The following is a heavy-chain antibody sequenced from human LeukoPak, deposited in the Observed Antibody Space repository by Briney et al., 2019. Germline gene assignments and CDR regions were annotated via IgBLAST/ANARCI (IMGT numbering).Heavy chain of an antibody. CDR3: ASTGYCSGGSCYAGTDAFDI. CDR2: INPSGGST. D-gene: IGHD2-15*01. Sequence: VASVKVSCKASGYTFTSYYMHWVRQAPGQGLEWMGIINPSGGSTSYAQKFQGRVTMTRDTSTSTVYMELSSLRSEDTAVYYCASTGYCSGGSCYAGTDAFDIWGQGTMVTVSS. V-gene: IGHV1-46*01. J-gene: IGHJ3*02. CDR1: GYTFTSYY.